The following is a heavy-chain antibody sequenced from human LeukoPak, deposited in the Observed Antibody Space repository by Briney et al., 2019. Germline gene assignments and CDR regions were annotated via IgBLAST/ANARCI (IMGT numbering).Heavy chain of an antibody. CDR2: INPNTGST. D-gene: IGHD3-9*01. CDR1: GYTFTGYF. CDR3: ARVHATGYFSLDLGY. Sequence: GASVKVSCKASGYTFTGYFMHWVRQAPGQGLDWMGWINPNTGSTKYAQKFQGRVTMTRDTSIGTAYMELSTATSDDTAVYFCARVHATGYFSLDLGYWGQGTLVTVSS. J-gene: IGHJ4*02. V-gene: IGHV1-2*02.